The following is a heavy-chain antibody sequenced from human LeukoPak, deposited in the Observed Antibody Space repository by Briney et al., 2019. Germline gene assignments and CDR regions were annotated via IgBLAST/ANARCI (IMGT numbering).Heavy chain of an antibody. J-gene: IGHJ5*02. Sequence: GGSLRLSCAASGFTFSSYNMNWVRQAPGKGLEWVSSISSSSNYIYYADSVKGRFAISRDNAKNSLYLQMNSLRAEDTAVYYCARERGVINNNWFDPWGQGTLVTVSS. D-gene: IGHD3-16*02. CDR2: ISSSSNYI. V-gene: IGHV3-21*01. CDR1: GFTFSSYN. CDR3: ARERGVINNNWFDP.